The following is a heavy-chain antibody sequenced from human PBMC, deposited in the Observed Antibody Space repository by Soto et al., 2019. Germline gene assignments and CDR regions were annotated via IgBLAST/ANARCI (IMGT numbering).Heavy chain of an antibody. CDR3: ARGSRRYAIAEVDY. Sequence: QVQLQQWGAGLLKPSETLSLTCAVYGGSFIGYYCSWIRQPPGKVLEWIGEINHSGSANYNSSLKSHTTISVEKSKNQFSLKLSSVTAADTAVYYCARGSRRYAIAEVDYWGQGTLVTVSS. V-gene: IGHV4-34*01. CDR1: GGSFIGYY. D-gene: IGHD2-8*01. CDR2: INHSGSA. J-gene: IGHJ4*02.